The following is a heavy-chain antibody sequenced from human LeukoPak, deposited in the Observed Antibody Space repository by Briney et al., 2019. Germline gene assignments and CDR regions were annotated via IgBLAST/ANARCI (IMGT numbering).Heavy chain of an antibody. V-gene: IGHV3-74*01. Sequence: PGRSLRLSCAASGFTFSSYWMHWVRQVPGKGLVWVARINPGGSSITYADSVKGRFTISRDNAKNTLYLQMNSLRAEDTAVYYCAKDGPVLGTVWGKGTTVTVSS. CDR1: GFTFSSYW. CDR3: AKDGPVLGTV. J-gene: IGHJ6*04. CDR2: INPGGSSI. D-gene: IGHD2-8*02.